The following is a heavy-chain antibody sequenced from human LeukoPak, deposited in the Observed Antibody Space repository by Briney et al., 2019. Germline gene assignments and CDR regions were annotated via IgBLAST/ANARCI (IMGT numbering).Heavy chain of an antibody. CDR1: GGSINSFY. J-gene: IGHJ4*02. CDR2: IYTSGST. D-gene: IGHD1-26*01. CDR3: ARENSGSYREFDY. V-gene: IGHV4-4*07. Sequence: SETLSLTCTVSGGSINSFYWSWIRQSAGKGLEWIGRIYTSGSTNYNASLKSRVSMSVDTSKNQFSLKLSSVTAADTAVFYCARENSGSYREFDYWGQGTLVTVSS.